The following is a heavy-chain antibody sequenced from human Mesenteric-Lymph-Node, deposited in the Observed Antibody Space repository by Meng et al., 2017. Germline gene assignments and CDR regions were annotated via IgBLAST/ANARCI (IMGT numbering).Heavy chain of an antibody. V-gene: IGHV1-69*06. CDR2: IIPILGTA. CDR3: ARVREYCSGGSCYGDAFDI. J-gene: IGHJ3*02. D-gene: IGHD2-15*01. Sequence: SVKVSCKASGGTFSSYAISWVRQAPGQGLEWMGGIIPILGTANYAQKFQGRVTITADKSTSTAYMELSSLRSEDTAVYYCARVREYCSGGSCYGDAFDIWGQGTMVTVSS. CDR1: GGTFSSYA.